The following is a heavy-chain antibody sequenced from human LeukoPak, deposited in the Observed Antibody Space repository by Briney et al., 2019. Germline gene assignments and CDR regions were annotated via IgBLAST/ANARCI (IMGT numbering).Heavy chain of an antibody. CDR3: TKGLWAGVSAARD. D-gene: IGHD2-8*01. V-gene: IGHV3-66*01. Sequence: PGGSLRLSCAASGFTFSSYSMSWVRQAPGKGLEWVSVIYSGGSTYYADSVKGRFTISRDNSQNTLDLQMNSLRTEDTAVYYCTKGLWAGVSAARDWGQGALVTVSS. J-gene: IGHJ4*02. CDR2: IYSGGST. CDR1: GFTFSSYS.